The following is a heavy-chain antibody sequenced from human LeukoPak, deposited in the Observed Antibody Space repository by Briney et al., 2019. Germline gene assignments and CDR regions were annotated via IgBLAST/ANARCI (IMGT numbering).Heavy chain of an antibody. CDR1: GYTFTRYG. CDR3: ARYRAGYFFDY. J-gene: IGHJ4*02. D-gene: IGHD6-19*01. Sequence: ASVKVSCKASGYTFTRYGISWVRQAPGQGLEWMGWIKPNSGGTNYAQKFQGRVTMTRDKSMSTIYMELSSLTSDDTAVYYCARYRAGYFFDYWGQGTLVTVSS. V-gene: IGHV1-2*02. CDR2: IKPNSGGT.